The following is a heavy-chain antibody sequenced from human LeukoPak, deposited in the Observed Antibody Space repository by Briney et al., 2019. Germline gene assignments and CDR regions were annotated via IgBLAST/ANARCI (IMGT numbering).Heavy chain of an antibody. V-gene: IGHV3-64*02. CDR3: TRGVAISTSGWYDTFDY. CDR1: GFTFSNSA. Sequence: SGGSLRLSCAASGFTFSNSAMYWVRQAPGKGLEYVSVISTDGSRTYYADSVKGRFTISRDNSKNTLYLQMGSLRTEDMAVYYCTRGVAISTSGWYDTFDYWGQGALVTVSS. D-gene: IGHD6-19*01. CDR2: ISTDGSRT. J-gene: IGHJ4*02.